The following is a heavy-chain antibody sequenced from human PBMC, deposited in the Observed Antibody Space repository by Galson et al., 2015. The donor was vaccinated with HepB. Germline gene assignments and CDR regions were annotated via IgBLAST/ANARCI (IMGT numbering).Heavy chain of an antibody. D-gene: IGHD6-19*01. V-gene: IGHV4-39*01. CDR3: ARLTSGRIVDP. J-gene: IGHJ5*02. Sequence: ETLSLTCTIFGGSISRSTYYWGWIRQPPGKGLEWIGSIYSSGSTHYNLSLKSRVTISVGTSENQFSLKLSSVTAADTAVYYCARLTSGRIVDPWGQGTLVTVSS. CDR2: IYSSGST. CDR1: GGSISRSTYY.